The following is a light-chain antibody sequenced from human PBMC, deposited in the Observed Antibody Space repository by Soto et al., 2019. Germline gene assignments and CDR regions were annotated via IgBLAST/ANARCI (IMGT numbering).Light chain of an antibody. J-gene: IGKJ1*01. CDR3: QQSYSSPPT. V-gene: IGKV3-20*01. CDR1: QSVTSTY. CDR2: GAS. Sequence: EIVLTQSPGTLSLSPGERATLSCRASQSVTSTYLAWYQQKPGQAPRLLIYGASTRVTGIPDRFSGSGSGTDFTLTISRLEPEDFAVYYCQQSYSSPPTFGQGTKVEIK.